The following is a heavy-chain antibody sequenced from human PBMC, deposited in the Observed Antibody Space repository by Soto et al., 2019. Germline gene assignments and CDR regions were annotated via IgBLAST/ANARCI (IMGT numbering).Heavy chain of an antibody. D-gene: IGHD5-18*01. J-gene: IGHJ6*02. CDR1: GFTFSDHY. Sequence: GGSLRLSCAASGFTFSDHYMDWVRQAPGKGLEWVGRTRNKANSYTTEYAASVKGRFTISRDDSKNSLYLQMNSLKTEDTAVYYCARNQGYSYGYYYYYGMDVWGQGTTVTVSS. CDR3: ARNQGYSYGYYYYYGMDV. CDR2: TRNKANSYTT. V-gene: IGHV3-72*01.